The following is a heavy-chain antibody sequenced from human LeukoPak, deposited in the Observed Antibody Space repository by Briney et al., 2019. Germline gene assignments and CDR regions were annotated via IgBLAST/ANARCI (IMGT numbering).Heavy chain of an antibody. Sequence: GGSLRLSCAASGFTFSSYSMNWVRQAPGKGLEWVSSITTRSSYIYYAYSVKGRFTISRDDAKSSLYLQMSSLKAEDTAVYYCARDPAAAGSVWLDPWGQGILVTVSS. J-gene: IGHJ5*02. D-gene: IGHD6-13*01. CDR1: GFTFSSYS. CDR2: ITTRSSYI. V-gene: IGHV3-21*01. CDR3: ARDPAAAGSVWLDP.